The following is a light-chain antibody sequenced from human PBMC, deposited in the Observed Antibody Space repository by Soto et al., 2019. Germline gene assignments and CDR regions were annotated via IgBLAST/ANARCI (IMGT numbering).Light chain of an antibody. Sequence: QSALTQPASVSGSPGQSITISCTGTSSDVGGYDFVSWYQQHPGKAPKLIIYDVSNRPSGVSNRFSGSKSGNTASLTISELQAEDEADYYCDSYTTTTTPVFGGGTQLTVL. CDR2: DVS. CDR3: DSYTTTTTPV. J-gene: IGLJ2*01. V-gene: IGLV2-14*03. CDR1: SSDVGGYDF.